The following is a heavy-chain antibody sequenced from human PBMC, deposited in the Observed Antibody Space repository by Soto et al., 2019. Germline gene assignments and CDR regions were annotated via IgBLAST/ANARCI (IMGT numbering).Heavy chain of an antibody. V-gene: IGHV3-15*01. CDR3: THIGRLPPNDAVAT. D-gene: IGHD1-26*01. CDR2: IKSKASGGSI. CDR1: GIDFTYAW. Sequence: EVQLVESGGGLVNPGGSLRLSCEVSGIDFTYAWMTWVRPAPGRGLECIGRIKSKASGGSIDYAAPVKGRFTISIDDSRSMLYLQMNSLISEDTGVYYCTHIGRLPPNDAVATWCRGTVVTVSS. J-gene: IGHJ3*02.